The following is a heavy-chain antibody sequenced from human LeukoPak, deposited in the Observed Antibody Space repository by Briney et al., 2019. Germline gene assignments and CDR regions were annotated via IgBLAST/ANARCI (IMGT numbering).Heavy chain of an antibody. CDR3: AKMASYYDSSGYDDAFDI. CDR2: ISDSGGST. D-gene: IGHD3-22*01. Sequence: GGSLRLSCVASGFTVSSNYMSWVRQAPGKGLEWVSAISDSGGSTYYADSVKGRFTISRDSSKNTLYLQMNSLRAEDTAVYYCAKMASYYDSSGYDDAFDIWGQGTMVTVSS. V-gene: IGHV3-23*01. J-gene: IGHJ3*02. CDR1: GFTVSSNY.